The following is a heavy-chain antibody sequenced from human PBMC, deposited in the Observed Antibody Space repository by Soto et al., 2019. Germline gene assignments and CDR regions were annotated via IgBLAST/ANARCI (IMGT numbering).Heavy chain of an antibody. J-gene: IGHJ6*02. D-gene: IGHD3-9*01. CDR1: GGSISSYY. Sequence: SETLSLTCTVSGGSISSYYWSWIRQPPGKGLEWIGYIYYSGSTNYNPSLKSRVTISVDTSKNQFSLKLSSVTAADTAVYYCARDLTYFDILTGYERYYGTDFCGQGIMVTVSS. CDR2: IYYSGST. V-gene: IGHV4-59*01. CDR3: ARDLTYFDILTGYERYYGTDF.